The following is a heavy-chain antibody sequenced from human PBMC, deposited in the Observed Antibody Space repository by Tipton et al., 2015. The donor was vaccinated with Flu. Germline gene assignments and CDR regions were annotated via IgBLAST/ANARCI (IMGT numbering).Heavy chain of an antibody. D-gene: IGHD5-18*01. Sequence: QLVQSGPEVKKAGASVEVSCKASGYTFSNYYVNWVRQAPGQGLEWMGIFNPRGGYTIYAQKFQDRVTMTGDSSTSTVYMEVSSLRSEDTAVYYCAREVGGYNYATGWFDPWGQGTLVIVSS. J-gene: IGHJ5*02. V-gene: IGHV1-46*01. CDR3: AREVGGYNYATGWFDP. CDR2: FNPRGGYT. CDR1: GYTFSNYY.